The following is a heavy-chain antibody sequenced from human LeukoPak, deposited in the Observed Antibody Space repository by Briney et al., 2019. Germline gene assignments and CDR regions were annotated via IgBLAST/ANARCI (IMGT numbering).Heavy chain of an antibody. V-gene: IGHV1-18*01. CDR3: ARDYYDSSGRLDY. Sequence: ASVKVSCKASGYTFTNYGITWVRQAPGQGLEWMGWVSAHNANTTYALKFQGRVTMTTDASTSTAYMELRSLRSDDTAVYFCARDYYDSSGRLDYWGRGTLVIVSS. CDR2: VSAHNANT. CDR1: GYTFTNYG. D-gene: IGHD3-22*01. J-gene: IGHJ4*02.